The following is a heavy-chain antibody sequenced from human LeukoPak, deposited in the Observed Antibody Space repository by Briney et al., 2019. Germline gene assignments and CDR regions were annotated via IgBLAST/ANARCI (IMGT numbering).Heavy chain of an antibody. CDR3: ARDRSTAMVLYYYMDV. D-gene: IGHD5-18*01. Sequence: KPGGSLRLSCAASGFTFSSYSMNWVHQAPGKGLEWVSSIGSSSSYIYYADSVKGRFTISRDNAKNSLYLQMNSLRAEDTAVYYCARDRSTAMVLYYYMDVWGKGTTVTVSS. V-gene: IGHV3-21*01. J-gene: IGHJ6*03. CDR2: IGSSSSYI. CDR1: GFTFSSYS.